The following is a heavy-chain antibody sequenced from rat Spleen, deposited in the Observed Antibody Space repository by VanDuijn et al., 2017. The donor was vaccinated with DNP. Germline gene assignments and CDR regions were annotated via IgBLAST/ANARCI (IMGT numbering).Heavy chain of an antibody. Sequence: EVQLVESGGGLVQPGRSLKLSCAASGFTFSDYNMAWVRQAPKKGLEWVATIIYDGSRTYYRDSVKGRFTISRDNAKSTLYLQMDSLRSEDTATYYCVTHSIAPIFDYWGQGVMVTVSS. CDR2: IIYDGSRT. J-gene: IGHJ2*01. D-gene: IGHD1-2*01. V-gene: IGHV5S10*01. CDR3: VTHSIAPIFDY. CDR1: GFTFSDYN.